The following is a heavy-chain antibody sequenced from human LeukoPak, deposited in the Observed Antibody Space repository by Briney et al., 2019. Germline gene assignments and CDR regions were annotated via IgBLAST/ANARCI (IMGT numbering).Heavy chain of an antibody. CDR2: INHSGST. Sequence: SETLSLTCAVYGGSFSGYYWSWIRQPPGKGLEWIGEINHSGSTNYNPSLKSRVTISVDTSKNQFSLKLSSVTAADTAVYYCARGFRVPAAMGRGWFDPWGQGTLVTVSS. CDR3: ARGFRVPAAMGRGWFDP. CDR1: GGSFSGYY. D-gene: IGHD2-2*01. J-gene: IGHJ5*02. V-gene: IGHV4-34*01.